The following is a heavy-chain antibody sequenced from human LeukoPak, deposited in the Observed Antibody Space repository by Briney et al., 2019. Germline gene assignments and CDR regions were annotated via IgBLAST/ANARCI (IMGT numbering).Heavy chain of an antibody. V-gene: IGHV3-23*01. CDR3: AKDSGKGIAADAAFDY. J-gene: IGHJ4*02. D-gene: IGHD6-13*01. CDR1: WFTVSSNY. Sequence: GGSLRLSCAASWFTVSSNYMSWVRQAPGKGLEWVSAISFSGGDTYSAYSVKGRFPISRDHSKNTLYLQMNSLRGEDRAVYYCAKDSGKGIAADAAFDYWGQGTLVTVSS. CDR2: ISFSGGDT.